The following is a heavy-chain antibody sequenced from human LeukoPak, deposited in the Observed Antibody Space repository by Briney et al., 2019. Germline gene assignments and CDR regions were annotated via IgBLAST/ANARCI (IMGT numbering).Heavy chain of an antibody. CDR2: ISSDGSST. V-gene: IGHV3-74*01. J-gene: IGHJ4*02. CDR1: GFTFSSYW. Sequence: PGGSLRLSCAASGFTFSSYWMHWVRQVPGKGLLWVSRISSDGSSTDYADSVKGRFTISRDNAKNTLYLQMNSLRAEDTAVYYCARVRMAEYQLHPFDCWGQGTLVTVSS. CDR3: ARVRMAEYQLHPFDC. D-gene: IGHD2-2*01.